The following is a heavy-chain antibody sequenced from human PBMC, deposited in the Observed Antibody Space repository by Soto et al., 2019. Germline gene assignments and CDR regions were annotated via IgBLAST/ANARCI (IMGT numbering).Heavy chain of an antibody. J-gene: IGHJ3*02. CDR2: IWYDGSNK. V-gene: IGHV3-33*01. D-gene: IGHD3-10*01. Sequence: QVQLVESGGGVVQPGRSLRLSCAASGFTFSSYGMHWVRQAPGKGLEWVAVIWYDGSNKYYADSVKGRFTISRDNSKNTLYLQMNSLRAEDTAVYYCASPEYGERNAFDIWGEGTMVTVSS. CDR3: ASPEYGERNAFDI. CDR1: GFTFSSYG.